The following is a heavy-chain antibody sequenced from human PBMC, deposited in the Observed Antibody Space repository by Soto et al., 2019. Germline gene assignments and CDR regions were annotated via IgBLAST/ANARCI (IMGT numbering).Heavy chain of an antibody. CDR1: GFTFPRYS. Sequence: PGGPLRLSCAASGFTFPRYSMNWVRQAPGKGLEWVSSISSTTNYIYSGDSMKDRFTTSRDNARNSLSLEMNSMRAEDTAVYYCARESEDLTSNFDYWGQGTLVTVSS. J-gene: IGHJ4*02. CDR2: ISSTTNYI. V-gene: IGHV3-21*06. CDR3: ARESEDLTSNFDY.